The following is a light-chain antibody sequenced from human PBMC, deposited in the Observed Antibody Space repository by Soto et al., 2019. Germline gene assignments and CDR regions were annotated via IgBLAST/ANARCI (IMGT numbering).Light chain of an antibody. CDR1: QSISSW. V-gene: IGKV1-5*01. Sequence: DIQMTQSPSTLSASVGDRVTITCRASQSISSWLAWYQQKPGKAPKLLIYDASSVESGVPSRFSGSGSGTEFTLTIISLQPDDFATYYCQQYNSLWTFGQGTKVDIK. CDR2: DAS. J-gene: IGKJ1*01. CDR3: QQYNSLWT.